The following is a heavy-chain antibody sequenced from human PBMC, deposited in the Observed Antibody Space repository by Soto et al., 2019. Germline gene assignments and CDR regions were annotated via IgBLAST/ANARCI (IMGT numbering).Heavy chain of an antibody. V-gene: IGHV5-51*01. CDR1: GYNFPNHW. Sequence: GESLKISCKGSGYNFPNHWIGWVRQMPGKGLEWMAIIYPGDFETRYSPSFQGQVTISVDKSISTAYLQWSSLRASDSAMYYCARPAYSYAYLSYTDYWGLGTLVTVSS. CDR2: IYPGDFET. J-gene: IGHJ4*02. D-gene: IGHD3-16*01. CDR3: ARPAYSYAYLSYTDY.